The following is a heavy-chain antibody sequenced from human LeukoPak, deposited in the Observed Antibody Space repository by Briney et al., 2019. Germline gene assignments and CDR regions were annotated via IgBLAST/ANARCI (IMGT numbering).Heavy chain of an antibody. CDR1: GGTFSSYA. CDR3: ARDRLGHIVVVVAATMRNGMDV. J-gene: IGHJ6*02. D-gene: IGHD2-15*01. Sequence: ASVKLSCKASGGTFSSYAISWVRQAPGQGREWMGRIIPILGIANYAQKFQGRVTITADKSTSTAYMELSSLRSEDTAVYYCARDRLGHIVVVVAATMRNGMDVWGQGTTVTVSS. CDR2: IIPILGIA. V-gene: IGHV1-69*04.